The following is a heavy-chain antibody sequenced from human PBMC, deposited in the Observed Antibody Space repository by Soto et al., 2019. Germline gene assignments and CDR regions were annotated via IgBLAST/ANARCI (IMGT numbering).Heavy chain of an antibody. Sequence: GGSLRLSCSASGFTFSSYAMHWVRQAPGKGLEYVSAISSNGVSTYYAYSVKGRFTSSRGNSKNTLYLQISSLRAEDTAVYYCVKETVLRGYSYGYWGQGTLVTVSS. D-gene: IGHD5-18*01. CDR3: VKETVLRGYSYGY. J-gene: IGHJ4*02. V-gene: IGHV3-64D*08. CDR1: GFTFSSYA. CDR2: ISSNGVST.